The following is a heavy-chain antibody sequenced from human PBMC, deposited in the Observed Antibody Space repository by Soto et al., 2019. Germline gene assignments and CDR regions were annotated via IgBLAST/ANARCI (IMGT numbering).Heavy chain of an antibody. Sequence: TSETLSLTCTVSGGSISSGDYYWSWIRQPPGKGLEWIGYIYYSGSTYYNPSLKSRVTISVDTSKNQFSLKLSSVTAADTAVYYCARDGHSGYDYFDYWGQGTLVTVSS. D-gene: IGHD5-12*01. CDR1: GGSISSGDYY. J-gene: IGHJ4*02. V-gene: IGHV4-30-4*01. CDR3: ARDGHSGYDYFDY. CDR2: IYYSGST.